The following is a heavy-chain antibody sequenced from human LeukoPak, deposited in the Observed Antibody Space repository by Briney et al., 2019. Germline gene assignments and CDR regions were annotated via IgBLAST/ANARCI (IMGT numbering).Heavy chain of an antibody. D-gene: IGHD3-10*01. Sequence: GGSLRLSCAASGFTFSSYDMHWVRQATGKGLEWVSAIGTAGDTYYPGSVKGRFTISRENAKNSLYLQMNSLRAGDTAVYYCARYLWFGDANYGMDVWGQGTTVTVSS. V-gene: IGHV3-13*01. J-gene: IGHJ6*02. CDR2: IGTAGDT. CDR1: GFTFSSYD. CDR3: ARYLWFGDANYGMDV.